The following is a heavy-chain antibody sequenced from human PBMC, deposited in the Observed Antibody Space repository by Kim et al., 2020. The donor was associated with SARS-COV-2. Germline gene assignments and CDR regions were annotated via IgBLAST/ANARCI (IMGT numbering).Heavy chain of an antibody. CDR1: GASISSGSYS. CDR3: ARGPYSDYFDY. D-gene: IGHD4-4*01. V-gene: IGHV4-30-2*06. Sequence: SETLSLTCDVSGASISSGSYSWSWIRQSPGQVLEWIASIYQSGGTYYTPSLKSRLSISMDRSRNRFSLTLTSVTAADTAVYYCARGPYSDYFDYWGQGT. J-gene: IGHJ4*02. CDR2: IYQSGGT.